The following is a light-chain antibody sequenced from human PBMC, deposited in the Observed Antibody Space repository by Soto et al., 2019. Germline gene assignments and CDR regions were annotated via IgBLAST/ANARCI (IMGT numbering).Light chain of an antibody. V-gene: IGKV3-15*01. J-gene: IGKJ1*01. CDR1: QSVSSN. CDR3: QQYNDWPFWT. CDR2: GAS. Sequence: EIVMTQSPATLSVSPGERATLSCRVSQSVSSNLAWYQQKPGQAPRLLIYGASTRATGIPGRFSGSGSGTEFTLTITSLQSEDFAVYYCQQYNDWPFWTFGQGTKVEIK.